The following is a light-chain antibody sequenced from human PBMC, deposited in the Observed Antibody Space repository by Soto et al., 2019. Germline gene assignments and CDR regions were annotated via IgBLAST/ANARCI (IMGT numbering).Light chain of an antibody. J-gene: IGKJ4*01. Sequence: DIQLTQSPSFLSAPVGDRVTITCRASQGISSNLAWYQQKPGKAPKLLINAASTLQSGVPSRFSGSGSGTEFTLTSSSLQPEDFATYHGQHLNSYPLTFGGGTKVEIK. CDR3: QHLNSYPLT. CDR1: QGISSN. V-gene: IGKV1-9*01. CDR2: AAS.